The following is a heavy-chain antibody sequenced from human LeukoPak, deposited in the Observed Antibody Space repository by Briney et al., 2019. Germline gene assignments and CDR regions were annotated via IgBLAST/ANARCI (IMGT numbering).Heavy chain of an antibody. CDR1: GFIFSSYA. V-gene: IGHV3-30*07. CDR3: ASMVRGVIITEERYPDAFDI. CDR2: ISYDGTNK. Sequence: GGSLRLSCAASGFIFSSYAMHWVRQAPGKGLEWVAVISYDGTNKYYADSVKGRFTISRDNSKNTLYLQMNSLRAEDTAVYYCASMVRGVIITEERYPDAFDIWGQGTMVTVSS. D-gene: IGHD3-10*01. J-gene: IGHJ3*02.